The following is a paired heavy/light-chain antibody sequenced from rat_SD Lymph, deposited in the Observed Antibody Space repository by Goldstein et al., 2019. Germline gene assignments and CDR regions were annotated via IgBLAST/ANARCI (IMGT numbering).Heavy chain of an antibody. CDR1: GFTFSSYG. CDR2: ISSSSGT. V-gene: IGHV5-62*01. CDR3: ARGWTTTHWFAY. J-gene: IGHJ3*01. D-gene: IGHD1-10*01. Sequence: VQLVESGGGLVQPGKSLKLSCSASGFTFSSYGMHWIRQAPGKGLDWVAYISSSSGTVYADAVKGRFTISRDNAKNTLYLQLNSLKSEDTAIYYCARGWTTTHWFAYWGQGTLVTVSS.
Light chain of an antibody. V-gene: IGKV2S11*01. J-gene: IGKJ5*01. Sequence: DIVLTQAPLSVSVTPGESASISCRSSKSLLSSKGITSLYWYLQRPGKSPQLLIYQMSNLASGVPDRFSSSGSETDFTLKISKVETEDVGVYYCGHRLEYPLTFGSGTKLEIK. CDR2: QMS. CDR3: GHRLEYPLT. CDR1: KSLLSSKGITS.